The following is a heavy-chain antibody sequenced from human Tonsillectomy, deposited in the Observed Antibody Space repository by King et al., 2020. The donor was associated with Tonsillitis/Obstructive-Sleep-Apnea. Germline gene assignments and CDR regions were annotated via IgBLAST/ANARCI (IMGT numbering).Heavy chain of an antibody. J-gene: IGHJ4*02. V-gene: IGHV3-21*01. CDR3: ARFLDEYSRSGD. D-gene: IGHD6-6*01. CDR2: ILSSGSYK. CDR1: GFTFSSYS. Sequence: VQLVESGGGLVKPGGSLRLSCAVSGFTFSSYSMNWVRQAPGKGLEWVSSILSSGSYKYYAGSVRGRFTISRDNAKNSLFLQMNSLRAEDTAVYYCARFLDEYSRSGDWGQGTLVTVSS.